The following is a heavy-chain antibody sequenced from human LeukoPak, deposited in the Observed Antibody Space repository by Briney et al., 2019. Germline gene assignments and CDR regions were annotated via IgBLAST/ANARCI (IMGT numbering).Heavy chain of an antibody. CDR2: IKHDGSDK. J-gene: IGHJ4*02. D-gene: IGHD6-13*01. Sequence: GGSLRLSCAASGFTVGSNYMNWARQAPGKGLEWVATIKHDGSDKYYVDSVKGRFTISRDNAKNSLFLQVNSLRAEDTAVYYCARAAGLDYWGQGTLVTVSS. CDR3: ARAAGLDY. V-gene: IGHV3-7*04. CDR1: GFTVGSNY.